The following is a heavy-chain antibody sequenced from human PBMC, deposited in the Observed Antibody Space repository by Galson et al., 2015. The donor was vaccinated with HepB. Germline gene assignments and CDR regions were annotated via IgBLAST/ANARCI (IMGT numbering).Heavy chain of an antibody. Sequence: ETLSLTCAVYGGSFSGYYWRWLRQPPGKGLEWIGEINHSGSTNYNPSLKSRLTISVDTSKNQFSLKLRSVTAADTAVYYCARPRYCSSPICHILGYWGQGTLVTVYS. CDR2: INHSGST. J-gene: IGHJ4*02. CDR1: GGSFSGYY. CDR3: ARPRYCSSPICHILGY. V-gene: IGHV4-34*01. D-gene: IGHD2-2*02.